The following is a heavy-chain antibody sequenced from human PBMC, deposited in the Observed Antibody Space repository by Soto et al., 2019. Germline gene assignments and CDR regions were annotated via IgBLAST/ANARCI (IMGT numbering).Heavy chain of an antibody. CDR3: AFYGSGSYSDPGWFDP. J-gene: IGHJ5*02. Sequence: SVKVSCKASGGTFSSYAISWVRQAPGQGLEWMGGIIPIFGTANYAQKFQGRVTITADESTSTAYMELSSRRSEDTAVYYCAFYGSGSYSDPGWFDPWGQGTLVTVSS. CDR2: IIPIFGTA. V-gene: IGHV1-69*13. CDR1: GGTFSSYA. D-gene: IGHD3-10*01.